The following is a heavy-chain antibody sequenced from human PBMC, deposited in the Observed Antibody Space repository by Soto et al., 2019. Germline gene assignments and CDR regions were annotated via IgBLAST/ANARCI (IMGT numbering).Heavy chain of an antibody. D-gene: IGHD3-10*01. CDR3: ARERYYGSGIDY. V-gene: IGHV4-4*02. CDR2: IYHSGST. J-gene: IGHJ4*02. Sequence: SETLSLTCAVSSGSISSSNWWSWVRQPPGKGLGWIGEIYHSGSTNYNPSLKSRVTISVAKSKNQFSLKLSPVTAADTAVYYCARERYYGSGIDYWGQGTLVTVSS. CDR1: SGSISSSNW.